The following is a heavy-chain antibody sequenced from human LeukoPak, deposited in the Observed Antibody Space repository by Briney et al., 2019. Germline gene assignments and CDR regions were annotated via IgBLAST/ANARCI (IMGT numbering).Heavy chain of an antibody. CDR2: IYHSGST. Sequence: SGTLSLTCAVSGGSISSSNWWSWVRQPPGKGLEWIGEIYHSGSTNYNPSLKSRVTISVDKSKNQFSLKLSSVTAADTAVYYCARRSVGATMYYFDYWGQGTLVTVSS. D-gene: IGHD1-26*01. CDR3: ARRSVGATMYYFDY. V-gene: IGHV4-4*02. CDR1: GGSISSSNW. J-gene: IGHJ4*02.